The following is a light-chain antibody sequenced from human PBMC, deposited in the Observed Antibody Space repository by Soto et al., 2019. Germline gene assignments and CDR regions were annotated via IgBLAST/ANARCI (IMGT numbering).Light chain of an antibody. CDR3: QQYNSYSYT. Sequence: DIQMTQSPSTLSASVGDRVTITCRASQSISSWLAWYQQKPGKAPKLLSYKASSLESGVPSRFSGSGSGTEFTLTISSLQPDDVATYYCQQYNSYSYTFGQGTKLEIK. J-gene: IGKJ2*01. V-gene: IGKV1-5*03. CDR1: QSISSW. CDR2: KAS.